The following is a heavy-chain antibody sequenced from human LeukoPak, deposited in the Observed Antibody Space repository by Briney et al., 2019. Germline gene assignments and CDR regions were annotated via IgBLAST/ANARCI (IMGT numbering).Heavy chain of an antibody. CDR2: IYYIGGT. CDR1: GGSISSSSYY. Sequence: SETLSLTCTVSGGSISSSSYYWGWIRQPPGKGLEWIGNIYYIGGTYYNPSLKSRVTISVDTSKNQFSLKLSSVTAADTAVYYCARHIGGRYYYYYMDVWGKGTTVTISS. V-gene: IGHV4-39*01. J-gene: IGHJ6*03. D-gene: IGHD3-16*02. CDR3: ARHIGGRYYYYYMDV.